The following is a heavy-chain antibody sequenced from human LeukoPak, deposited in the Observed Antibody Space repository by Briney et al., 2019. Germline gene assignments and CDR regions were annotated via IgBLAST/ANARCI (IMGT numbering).Heavy chain of an antibody. V-gene: IGHV3-7*03. J-gene: IGHJ5*02. CDR3: ARDCRAYYDFWSGYYNWFDP. CDR2: IKQDGSEK. Sequence: PGGSLRLSCAASGFTFSSYGMHWVRQAPGKGLEWVANIKQDGSEKYYVDSVKGRFTISRDNAKNSLYLQMNSLRAEDTAVYYCARDCRAYYDFWSGYYNWFDPWGQGTLVTVSS. CDR1: GFTFSSYG. D-gene: IGHD3-3*01.